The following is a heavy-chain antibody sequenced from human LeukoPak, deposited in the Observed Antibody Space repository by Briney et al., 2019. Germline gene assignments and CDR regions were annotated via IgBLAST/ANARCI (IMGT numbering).Heavy chain of an antibody. Sequence: GGSLRLSCAASGFTFSSYWMYWVRQAPGKGLVCVSRISSDGSDTTYADSVRGRFTISRDNSKNTLYLQMNSLRAEDTAVYYCAKDQPLGPIAAAKTRAHDYWGQGTLVTVSS. CDR2: ISSDGSDT. CDR3: AKDQPLGPIAAAKTRAHDY. D-gene: IGHD6-13*01. J-gene: IGHJ4*02. CDR1: GFTFSSYW. V-gene: IGHV3-74*01.